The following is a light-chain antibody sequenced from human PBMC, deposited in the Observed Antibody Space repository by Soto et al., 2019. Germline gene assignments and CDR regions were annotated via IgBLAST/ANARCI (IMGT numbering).Light chain of an antibody. CDR3: QQTRSYPST. CDR1: QGIDSY. J-gene: IGKJ4*01. Sequence: MQLTQSPSSLSGSGKGGGARSFLASQGIDSYLAWYQQRPGKVPQLLIYETSILQSGVSSRFSGSGSGTDFTLTISSLQAQDFATYYCQQTRSYPSTFGGGTKVDIK. CDR2: ETS. V-gene: IGKV1-9*01.